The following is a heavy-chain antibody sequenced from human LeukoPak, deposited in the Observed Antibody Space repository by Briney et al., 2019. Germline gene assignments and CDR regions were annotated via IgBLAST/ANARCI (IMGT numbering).Heavy chain of an antibody. D-gene: IGHD6-19*01. CDR2: INHRGST. V-gene: IGHV4-34*01. CDR1: GGSFSGCY. J-gene: IGHJ4*02. Sequence: PSETLSLTCDVYGGSFSGCYWSCIRQPPGKGLEWIGEINHRGSTNYNPSLKSRVTISVDTSKNQFSLKLTSVTAADAAVYYCARGGIVVATDYWGQGTLVTVSS. CDR3: ARGGIVVATDY.